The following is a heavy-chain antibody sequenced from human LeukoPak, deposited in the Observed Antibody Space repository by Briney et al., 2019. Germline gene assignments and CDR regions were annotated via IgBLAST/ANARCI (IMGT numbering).Heavy chain of an antibody. Sequence: PSETLSLTCTVSGGSISSYYWSWVRQPAGKGLEWIGRIYTSGSTNYNPSLKSRVTMSVDTSKNQFSLKLSSVTAADTAVYYCARDGEWRRSSGYSPDCFDYWGQGTLVTVSS. J-gene: IGHJ4*02. V-gene: IGHV4-4*07. CDR3: ARDGEWRRSSGYSPDCFDY. CDR2: IYTSGST. CDR1: GGSISSYY. D-gene: IGHD3-22*01.